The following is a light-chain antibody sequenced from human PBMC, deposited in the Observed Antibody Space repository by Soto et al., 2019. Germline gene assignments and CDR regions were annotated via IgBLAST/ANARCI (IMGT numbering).Light chain of an antibody. Sequence: EIVVAQSPGTLSWSARERATLSCGASQSVSSSDLAGYQQKPGQAPRLLIYGASTRATGIPDRISGSGSGTDFTLSISRLEPEDFAVYYCLQYGSSGPSGQVTKVAIK. CDR2: GAS. CDR3: LQYGSSGP. CDR1: QSVSSSD. V-gene: IGKV3-20*01. J-gene: IGKJ1*01.